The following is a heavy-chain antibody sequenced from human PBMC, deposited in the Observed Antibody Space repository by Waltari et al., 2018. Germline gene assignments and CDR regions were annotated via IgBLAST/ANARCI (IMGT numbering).Heavy chain of an antibody. Sequence: EVQLVESGGGLVKPGGSLRLSCAASGFTFSSYSMNWVRQAPGKGLEWVSSISSSSSYIYYADSVKGRFTISRDNSKNTLYLQMNSLRAEDTAVYYCATMSSSQYWGQGTLVTVSS. CDR1: GFTFSSYS. CDR3: ATMSSSQY. D-gene: IGHD6-6*01. J-gene: IGHJ4*02. V-gene: IGHV3-21*04. CDR2: ISSSSSYI.